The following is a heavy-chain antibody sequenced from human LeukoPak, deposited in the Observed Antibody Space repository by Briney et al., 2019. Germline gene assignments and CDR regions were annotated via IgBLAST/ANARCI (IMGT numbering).Heavy chain of an antibody. J-gene: IGHJ3*02. V-gene: IGHV3-20*04. D-gene: IGHD3-22*01. CDR2: INWNGGST. CDR1: GFTFDDYG. Sequence: GGSLRLSCAASGFTFDDYGMSWVRQAPGKGLEWVSGINWNGGSTGYADSVKGRFTISRDNAKNSLYLQMNSLRAEDTAVYYCAREITMIVVGEMRSAFDIWGQGTMVTVSS. CDR3: AREITMIVVGEMRSAFDI.